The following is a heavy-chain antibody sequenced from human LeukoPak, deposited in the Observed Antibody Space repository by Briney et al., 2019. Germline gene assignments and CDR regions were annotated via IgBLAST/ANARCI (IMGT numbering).Heavy chain of an antibody. D-gene: IGHD3-9*01. CDR2: ISGSGLST. V-gene: IGHV3-23*01. CDR3: AKGRYDILTGYYGLIDY. J-gene: IGHJ4*02. CDR1: GLSFDSYA. Sequence: PGGSLRLSCEASGLSFDSYAMSWVRQAPGKGLEWVSAISGSGLSTYYADSVKGRFTISRDNSKNTLYLQMNSLRAEDTAVYYCAKGRYDILTGYYGLIDYWGQGTLVTVSS.